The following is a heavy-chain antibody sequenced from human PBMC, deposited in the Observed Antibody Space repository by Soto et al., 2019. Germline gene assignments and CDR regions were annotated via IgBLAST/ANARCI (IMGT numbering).Heavy chain of an antibody. CDR1: GGFTSTNNW. CDR3: ARSPPSSYYGGSGTFDF. Sequence: QLQLQESGPGLVRPSGTLSLTCAVSGGFTSTNNWWSWVRQPPGKGLEWIGEATHSGSTEYNPSLKSRVSISVDKSKNQISLKLTSATAADTAVYYCARSPPSSYYGGSGTFDFWGQGTLVTVSS. J-gene: IGHJ4*02. CDR2: ATHSGST. D-gene: IGHD3-10*01. V-gene: IGHV4-4*02.